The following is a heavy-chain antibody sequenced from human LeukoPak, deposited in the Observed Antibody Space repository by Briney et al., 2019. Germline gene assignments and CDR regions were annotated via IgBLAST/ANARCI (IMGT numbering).Heavy chain of an antibody. CDR3: ARHVHDYSNYETRRADYYYYYMDV. J-gene: IGHJ6*03. CDR2: IYYSGST. Sequence: SQTLSLTCTVSGGSISSGSYYWGWIRQPPGKGLEWIGSIYYSGSTYYNPSLKSRVTISVDTSKNQFSLKLSSVTAADTAVYYCARHVHDYSNYETRRADYYYYYMDVWGKGTTVTVSS. CDR1: GGSISSGSYY. D-gene: IGHD4-11*01. V-gene: IGHV4-39*01.